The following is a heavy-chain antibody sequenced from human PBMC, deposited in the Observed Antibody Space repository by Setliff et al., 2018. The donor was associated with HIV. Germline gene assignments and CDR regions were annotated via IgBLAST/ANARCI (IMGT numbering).Heavy chain of an antibody. Sequence: PGESLKISCAASGFSNSALHWARQAPGKGLEWVGRIRSKANNYATEYGASVKGRFIISRDDSKNMAYLQMNSLRTEDTAIYYCTRHRGSFDYWGLGTLVTVSS. J-gene: IGHJ4*02. CDR2: IRSKANNYAT. D-gene: IGHD1-26*01. CDR3: TRHRGSFDY. CDR1: GFSNSA. V-gene: IGHV3-73*01.